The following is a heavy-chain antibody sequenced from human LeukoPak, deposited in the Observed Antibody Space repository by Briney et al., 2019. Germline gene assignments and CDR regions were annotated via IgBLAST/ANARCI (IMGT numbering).Heavy chain of an antibody. D-gene: IGHD3-10*01. CDR2: LIPIFGTA. V-gene: IGHV1-69*01. CDR3: ARAKPYGSGSYYFPFDY. J-gene: IGHJ4*02. CDR1: GGTFSSYA. Sequence: SVKVSCKASGGTFSSYAISWVLQAPGQGLEWMGGLIPIFGTANYAQKFQGRVTITADESTSTAYMELSSLRSEDTAVYCCARAKPYGSGSYYFPFDYWGQGTLVTVSS.